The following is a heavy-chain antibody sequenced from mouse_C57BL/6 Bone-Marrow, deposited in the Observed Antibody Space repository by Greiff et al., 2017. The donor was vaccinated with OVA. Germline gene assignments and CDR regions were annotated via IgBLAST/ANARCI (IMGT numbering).Heavy chain of an antibody. CDR2: IHPNSGST. Sequence: QVHVKQPGAELVKPGASVKLSCKASGYTFTSYWMHWVKQRPGQGLEWIGMIHPNSGSTNYNEKFKSKATLTVDKSSSTAYMQLSSLTSEDSAVYYCARDGSSSYFDYWGQCTTLTVSS. D-gene: IGHD1-1*01. J-gene: IGHJ2*01. V-gene: IGHV1-64*01. CDR3: ARDGSSSYFDY. CDR1: GYTFTSYW.